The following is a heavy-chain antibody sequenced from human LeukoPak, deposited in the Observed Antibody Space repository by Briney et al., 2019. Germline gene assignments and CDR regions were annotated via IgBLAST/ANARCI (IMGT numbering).Heavy chain of an antibody. CDR2: INHSGST. CDR3: ARGCPNYHFWSGYLNWFVP. J-gene: IGHJ5*02. CDR1: GGSFSGYY. Sequence: SETLSLTCAVYGGSFSGYYWSWIRQPPGKGLEWIGVINHSGSTNYNPSLKSRVTISVDTSKNQFSLKLSSVTAADTAVYYCARGCPNYHFWSGYLNWFVPWGQGTLVTVSS. V-gene: IGHV4-34*01. D-gene: IGHD3-3*01.